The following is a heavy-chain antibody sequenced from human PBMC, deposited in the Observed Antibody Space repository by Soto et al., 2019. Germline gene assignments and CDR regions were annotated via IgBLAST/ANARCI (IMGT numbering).Heavy chain of an antibody. CDR1: GFTFSSYA. V-gene: IGHV3-23*01. CDR3: AKDGATYYYDSSGYPDY. J-gene: IGHJ4*02. Sequence: SLRLSCAASGFTFSSYAMSWVRQAPGKGLEWVSAISGSGGSTYYADSVKGRFTIPRDNSKNTLYLQMNSLRAEDTAVYYCAKDGATYYYDSSGYPDYWGQGTLVTVSS. CDR2: ISGSGGST. D-gene: IGHD3-22*01.